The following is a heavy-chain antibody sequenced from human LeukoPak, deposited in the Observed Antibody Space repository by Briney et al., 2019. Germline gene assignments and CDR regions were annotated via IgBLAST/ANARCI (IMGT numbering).Heavy chain of an antibody. CDR1: GYTFTSYG. Sequence: GASVKVSCKASGYTFTSYGISWVRQAPGQGLEWMGWISAYNGNTNYAQKLQGRVTMTTDTSTSTAYVELRSLRSDDTAVYYCARDRAGTTGYFDYWGQGTLVTVSS. CDR3: ARDRAGTTGYFDY. D-gene: IGHD1-7*01. V-gene: IGHV1-18*01. CDR2: ISAYNGNT. J-gene: IGHJ4*02.